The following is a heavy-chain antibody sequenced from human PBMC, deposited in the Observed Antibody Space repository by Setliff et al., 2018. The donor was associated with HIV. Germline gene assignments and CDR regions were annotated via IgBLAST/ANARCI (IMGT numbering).Heavy chain of an antibody. CDR1: GDSISSYF. D-gene: IGHD3-9*01. V-gene: IGHV4-4*09. CDR3: AKTGIWGDYDILTGSHYFFES. CDR2: RSTTGST. J-gene: IGHJ4*02. Sequence: SETLSLTCTVSGDSISSYFWSWIRQSPGKGLEWIGFRSTTGSTNYNPSLRSRVTISVDTSKNQFSLRLTSVTAEDTAIYYCAKTGIWGDYDILTGSHYFFESWGRGILVTVSS.